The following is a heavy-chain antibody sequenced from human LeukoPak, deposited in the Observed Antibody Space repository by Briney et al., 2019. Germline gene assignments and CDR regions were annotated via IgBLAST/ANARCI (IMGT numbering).Heavy chain of an antibody. D-gene: IGHD4-11*01. CDR2: ISWNSGSI. V-gene: IGHV3-9*01. J-gene: IGHJ4*02. Sequence: GRSLRLSCAASGFTFDDYAMHWVRQAPGKGLEWASGISWNSGSIGYADSVKGRFTISRDNAKNSLYLQMNSLRAEDTALYYCAKAVTNYFDYWGQGTLVTVSS. CDR3: AKAVTNYFDY. CDR1: GFTFDDYA.